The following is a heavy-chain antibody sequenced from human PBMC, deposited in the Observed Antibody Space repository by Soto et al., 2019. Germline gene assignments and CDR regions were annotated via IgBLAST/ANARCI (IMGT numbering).Heavy chain of an antibody. Sequence: SETLSLTCTVSGGSISSGDYYWSWIRQPPGKGLGWIGSIYYSGSTYYNPSLKSRVTISVDTSKNQFSLKLSSVTAADTAVYYCARASPVVTDVWGQGTKVTVSS. CDR1: GGSISSGDYY. D-gene: IGHD5-18*01. CDR2: IYYSGST. V-gene: IGHV4-30-4*01. J-gene: IGHJ6*02. CDR3: ARASPVVTDV.